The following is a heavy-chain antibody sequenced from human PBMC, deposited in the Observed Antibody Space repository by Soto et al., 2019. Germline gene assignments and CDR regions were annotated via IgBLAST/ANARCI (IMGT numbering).Heavy chain of an antibody. CDR2: ISSISSTI. Sequence: GGALRLSCAASGFTFSSYSMNWVRQAPGKGLEWVSYISSISSTIYYADSVKGRFTISRDNAKNSLYLQMNSLRDEDTAVYYCARDPITIFGVAMDYYYGMDVWGQGTTVTVSS. V-gene: IGHV3-48*02. J-gene: IGHJ6*02. CDR1: GFTFSSYS. D-gene: IGHD3-3*01. CDR3: ARDPITIFGVAMDYYYGMDV.